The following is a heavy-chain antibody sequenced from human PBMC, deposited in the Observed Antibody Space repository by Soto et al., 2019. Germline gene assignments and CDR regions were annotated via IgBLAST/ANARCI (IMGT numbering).Heavy chain of an antibody. D-gene: IGHD3-3*01. Sequence: EVQLVESGGGLVQPGGSLRLSCAASGFTFSNYSMNWVRQAPGKGLEWVSYISSSGTNIYYADSVKGRFTISRDNAKSSLKRQMNSLREEDTAVYYCARAPGKQNTIFGVVILLYYYYYVLDVWGQGTTVTVSS. V-gene: IGHV3-48*02. CDR3: ARAPGKQNTIFGVVILLYYYYYVLDV. CDR2: ISSSGTNI. J-gene: IGHJ6*02. CDR1: GFTFSNYS.